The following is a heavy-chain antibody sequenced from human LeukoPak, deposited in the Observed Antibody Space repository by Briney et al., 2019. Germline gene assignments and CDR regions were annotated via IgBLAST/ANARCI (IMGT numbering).Heavy chain of an antibody. D-gene: IGHD1-1*01. CDR2: ISSSSSTI. CDR3: ARTTGTERYFDY. V-gene: IGHV3-48*01. CDR1: GFTFSSYS. J-gene: IGHJ4*02. Sequence: GGSLRLSFETFGFTFSSYSMNWVRQAPGKGLEWVSYISSSSSTIYYADSVKGRFTISRDNAKNSLYLQMNNLRAEDTAVYYCARTTGTERYFDYWGQGTLVTVSS.